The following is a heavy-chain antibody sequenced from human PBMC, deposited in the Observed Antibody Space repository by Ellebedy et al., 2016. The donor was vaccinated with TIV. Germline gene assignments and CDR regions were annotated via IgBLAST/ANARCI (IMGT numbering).Heavy chain of an antibody. J-gene: IGHJ6*02. CDR3: TREAANWNYPYYYYNGMDV. Sequence: GGSLRLSXTASGFTFGDFAISWVRQAPGKGLEWVGFIGSKGYGGTTQYAASVKGRFTIPRDDSKSIAYLQMNSLKTEDTALYYCTREAANWNYPYYYYNGMDVWGQGTTVTVSS. V-gene: IGHV3-49*04. CDR2: IGSKGYGGTT. CDR1: GFTFGDFA. D-gene: IGHD1-7*01.